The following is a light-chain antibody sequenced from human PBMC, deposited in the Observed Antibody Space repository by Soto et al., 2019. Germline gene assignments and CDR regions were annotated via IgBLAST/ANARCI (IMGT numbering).Light chain of an antibody. CDR2: HVS. V-gene: IGLV2-11*01. J-gene: IGLJ1*01. Sequence: SALTQPRSVSGSPGQSVTISCTGTSSDVGAYDYVSWYQQHPGKAPKLLIYHVSKRPSGVPDRFSGSKSGNTASLTISGLQAEDEADYYCCTDAGRYKVFGIGNKVTVL. CDR1: SSDVGAYDY. CDR3: CTDAGRYKV.